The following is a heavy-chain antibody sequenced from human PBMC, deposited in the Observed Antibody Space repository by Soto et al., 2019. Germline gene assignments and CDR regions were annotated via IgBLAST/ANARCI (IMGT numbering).Heavy chain of an antibody. V-gene: IGHV1-3*05. CDR2: INAGNGNT. J-gene: IGHJ5*02. Sequence: QVQLVQSGAEEKKPGASVKVSCKASGYTFTSHAMHWVRQAPGQRLEWMGWINAGNGNTKYSQKFQGRVTITTDTPASTPYMDLSSMRSEDTAVYYCAGDGIAAAGTSWFDPWGQGTLVTVSS. CDR3: AGDGIAAAGTSWFDP. D-gene: IGHD6-13*01. CDR1: GYTFTSHA.